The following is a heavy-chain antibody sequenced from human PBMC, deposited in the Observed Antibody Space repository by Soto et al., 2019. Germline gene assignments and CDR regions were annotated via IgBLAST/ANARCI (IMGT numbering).Heavy chain of an antibody. CDR2: TYYSGST. J-gene: IGHJ1*01. CDR3: ATNVDYYDGSGPKYSQH. Sequence: QVQLQESGPGLVKTSQTLSLTCTVSGGSISTGGYCWYWIRQHPGMGLVDIGYTYYSGSTYSNTSLNSRVTMLVDTSTTQFSLKLSAVTAADTAVYYCATNVDYYDGSGPKYSQHWGQGTLVTVSS. V-gene: IGHV4-31*03. D-gene: IGHD3-22*01. CDR1: GGSISTGGYC.